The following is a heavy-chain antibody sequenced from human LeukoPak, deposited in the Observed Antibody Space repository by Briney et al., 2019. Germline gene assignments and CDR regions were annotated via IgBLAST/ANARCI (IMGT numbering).Heavy chain of an antibody. V-gene: IGHV3-23*01. CDR2: ISATGGST. D-gene: IGHD2-2*01. CDR3: AKVVTRYGEFDY. CDR1: GFTLSSSA. Sequence: GGSLRLSCAASGFTLSSSAMTWVRQAPGKGLEWVSAISATGGSTYYADSVKGRFTISRDNSKKTVYLQMNSLRAEDTAVYYCAKVVTRYGEFDYWGQGTLVTVSS. J-gene: IGHJ4*02.